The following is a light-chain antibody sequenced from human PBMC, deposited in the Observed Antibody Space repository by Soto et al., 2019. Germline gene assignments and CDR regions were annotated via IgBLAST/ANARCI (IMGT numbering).Light chain of an antibody. CDR3: SSFTRSSTYV. CDR2: EVN. V-gene: IGLV2-14*01. Sequence: QSVLTQPASVSGSPGQSITISCTGTSSDVGAYNFVSWYQQYPGKAPKVMIYEVNNRPSGVSNRFSGSKSGNTASLTISGLQAEDEADYYCSSFTRSSTYVFGFGTKLTVL. J-gene: IGLJ1*01. CDR1: SSDVGAYNF.